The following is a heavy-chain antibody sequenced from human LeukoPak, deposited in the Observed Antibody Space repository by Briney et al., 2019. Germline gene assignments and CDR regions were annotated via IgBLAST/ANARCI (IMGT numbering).Heavy chain of an antibody. Sequence: GGSLRLSCAASGFTFSDYTMNWVRQAPGKGLEWVSSISSGGTYKYYADSVKGRFTISRDNAQNSLYLQMSSLRVEDTAVYYCVRDHLWAFDMWGQGTVVTVSS. CDR1: GFTFSDYT. CDR3: VRDHLWAFDM. D-gene: IGHD2-21*01. V-gene: IGHV3-21*01. CDR2: ISSGGTYK. J-gene: IGHJ3*02.